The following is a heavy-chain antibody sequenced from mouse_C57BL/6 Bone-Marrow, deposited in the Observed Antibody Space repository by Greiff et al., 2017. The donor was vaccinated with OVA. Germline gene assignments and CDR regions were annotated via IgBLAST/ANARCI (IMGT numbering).Heavy chain of an antibody. D-gene: IGHD1-2*01. Sequence: QVQLQQPGAELVKPGASVKMSCKASGYTFTSYWITWVKQRPGQGLEWIGDIYPGSGSTNYNEKFKSKATLTVDTSSSTAYMQLSSLTSEDSAVYYCARTSLRRDAMDYWGQGTSVTVSS. CDR2: IYPGSGST. CDR1: GYTFTSYW. J-gene: IGHJ4*01. V-gene: IGHV1-55*01. CDR3: ARTSLRRDAMDY.